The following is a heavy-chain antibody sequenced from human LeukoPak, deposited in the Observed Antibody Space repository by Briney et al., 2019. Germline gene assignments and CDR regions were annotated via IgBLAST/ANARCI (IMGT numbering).Heavy chain of an antibody. CDR3: ARDFIAAAGRYNWFDP. V-gene: IGHV4-61*01. CDR1: GGSVSSGSYY. Sequence: SETLSLTCTVSGGSVSSGSYYWSWIRQPPGKGLEWIGYIYYSGSTNYNPSLKSRVTISVDTSKNQFSLKLSSVTAADTAVYYCARDFIAAAGRYNWFDPWGQGTLVTVSS. D-gene: IGHD6-13*01. J-gene: IGHJ5*02. CDR2: IYYSGST.